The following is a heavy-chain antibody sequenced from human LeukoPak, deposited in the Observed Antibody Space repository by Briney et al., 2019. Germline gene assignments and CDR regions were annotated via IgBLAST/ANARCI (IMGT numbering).Heavy chain of an antibody. J-gene: IGHJ4*02. Sequence: GGSLRLSCAASGFTFDDYGMSWVRQAPGKGLEWVSSISSSSSYIYYADSVKGRFTISRDNAKNSLYLQMNSLRAEDTALYYCARETVGSGPIDYWGQGTLVTVSS. CDR2: ISSSSSYI. CDR3: ARETVGSGPIDY. CDR1: GFTFDDYG. D-gene: IGHD3-3*01. V-gene: IGHV3-21*04.